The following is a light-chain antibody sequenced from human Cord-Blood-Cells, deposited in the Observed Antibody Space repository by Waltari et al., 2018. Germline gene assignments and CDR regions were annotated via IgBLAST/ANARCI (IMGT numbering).Light chain of an antibody. J-gene: IGKJ4*01. CDR3: QQYGSSPT. Sequence: TVLPHPPGPCPLSSGARATLSCKASQSVSSSYLAWYQQKPGHPPRLLIYGASSTPTGIPDRFSGSGSGTDFTLIISRLEAEDFAVYYCQQYGSSPTFGGGTKVEIK. CDR2: GAS. CDR1: QSVSSSY. V-gene: IGKV3-20*01.